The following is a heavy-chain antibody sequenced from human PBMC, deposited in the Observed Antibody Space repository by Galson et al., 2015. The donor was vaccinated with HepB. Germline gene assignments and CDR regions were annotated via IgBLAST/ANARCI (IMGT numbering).Heavy chain of an antibody. CDR3: ARGPRYDFWSGYYTGYYYYYMDV. D-gene: IGHD3-3*01. Sequence: SLRLSCAASGFTFSSYAMHWVRQAPGKGLEWVAVISYDGSNKYYADSVKGRFTISRDNSKNTLYLQMNSLRAEDTAVYYCARGPRYDFWSGYYTGYYYYYMDVWGKGTTVTVSS. CDR2: ISYDGSNK. CDR1: GFTFSSYA. J-gene: IGHJ6*03. V-gene: IGHV3-30-3*01.